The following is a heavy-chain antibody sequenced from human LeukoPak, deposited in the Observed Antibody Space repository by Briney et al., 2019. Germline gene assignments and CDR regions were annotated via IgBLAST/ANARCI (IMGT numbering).Heavy chain of an antibody. CDR2: IIPILGIA. CDR3: ARAPILVVVAATFVDY. CDR1: GYTFTTYG. Sequence: VASVKVSCKASGYTFTTYGISWVRQAPGQGLEWMGRIIPILGIANYAQKFQGRVTITADKSTSTAYMELSRLRSDDTAVYYCARAPILVVVAATFVDYWGQGTLVTVSS. J-gene: IGHJ4*02. V-gene: IGHV1-69*04. D-gene: IGHD2-15*01.